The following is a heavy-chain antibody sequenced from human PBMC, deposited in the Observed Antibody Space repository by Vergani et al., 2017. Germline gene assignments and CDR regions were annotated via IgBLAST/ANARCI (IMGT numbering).Heavy chain of an antibody. CDR3: ARRTIQLWRRDYDY. V-gene: IGHV4-39*01. Sequence: QLQLQESGPGLVKPSETLSLTCTVSGGSISSCSYYWGWIRQPPGKGLEWIGSIYYSGSTYYNPSLKSRVTISVDTSKNQFSLKLSSVTAADTAVYYCARRTIQLWRRDYDYWGQGTLVTVSS. D-gene: IGHD5-18*01. J-gene: IGHJ4*02. CDR2: IYYSGST. CDR1: GGSISSCSYY.